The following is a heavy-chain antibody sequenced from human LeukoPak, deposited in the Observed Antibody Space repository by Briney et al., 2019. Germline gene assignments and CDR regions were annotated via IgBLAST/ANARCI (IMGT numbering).Heavy chain of an antibody. J-gene: IGHJ4*02. D-gene: IGHD3-22*01. CDR1: GGSISSGSYY. Sequence: KPSETLSLTCTVSGGSISSGSYYWSWIRQPAGKGLEWIGRIYTSGSTNYNPSLKSRVTISVDTSKNQFSLKLSSVTAADTAVYYCARGRITDYYYDSSGYYFDYWGQGTLVTVSS. V-gene: IGHV4-61*02. CDR3: ARGRITDYYYDSSGYYFDY. CDR2: IYTSGST.